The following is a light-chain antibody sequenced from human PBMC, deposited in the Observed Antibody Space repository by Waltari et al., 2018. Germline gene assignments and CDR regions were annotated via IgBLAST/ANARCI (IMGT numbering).Light chain of an antibody. V-gene: IGLV2-14*03. J-gene: IGLJ2*01. CDR2: DVS. CDR1: SIDIGHYDY. Sequence: QSALTQPASVSGSPGQSISISRTGTSIDIGHYDYVSWYQQQPGKAPKMMIYDVSHRPSGVSNRFSGSKSGNTASLIISGLQSEDEGDYYCSSYSGTNTRVIFGGGTKLTVL. CDR3: SSYSGTNTRVI.